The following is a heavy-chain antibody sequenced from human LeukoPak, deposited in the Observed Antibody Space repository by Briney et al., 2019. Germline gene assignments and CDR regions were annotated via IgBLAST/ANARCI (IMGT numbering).Heavy chain of an antibody. V-gene: IGHV1-18*04. CDR2: ISIYNGDT. Sequence: ASVKVSCKASGYTLSSYDVNWVRKAPGQGLEWMGWISIYNGDTTYARALQGRVTMTTETSTSTVYMELRGLTYDDTAVYFCASNPRGDSWTFDYWGQGSLVTVSS. CDR1: GYTLSSYD. J-gene: IGHJ4*02. D-gene: IGHD2-21*02. CDR3: ASNPRGDSWTFDY.